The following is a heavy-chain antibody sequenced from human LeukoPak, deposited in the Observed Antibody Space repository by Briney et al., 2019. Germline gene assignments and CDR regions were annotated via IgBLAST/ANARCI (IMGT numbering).Heavy chain of an antibody. Sequence: GGSLRLSCAASGFSFSNSAMHWVRQAPGKGLEWEAVFSRDGVNRYYRDSVKGRFTISRDNSKNTLYLQMNSLRLEDTAIYYCATGKLDASGFDFMLPFWGQGTLVSVSS. D-gene: IGHD5-12*01. CDR1: GFSFSNSA. V-gene: IGHV3-30*10. CDR3: ATGKLDASGFDFMLPF. CDR2: FSRDGVNR. J-gene: IGHJ4*02.